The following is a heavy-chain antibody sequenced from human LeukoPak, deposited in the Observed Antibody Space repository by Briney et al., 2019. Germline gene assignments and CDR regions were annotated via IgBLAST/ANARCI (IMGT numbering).Heavy chain of an antibody. J-gene: IGHJ4*02. Sequence: GSLRLSCAASGFTFSSYAMHWVRQAPGKGLEWVAVISYDGSNKYYADSVKGRFTISRDNAKNSLYLQMNSLRAEDTAVYYCARDVTALDSWGQGTLVTVSS. CDR2: ISYDGSNK. CDR1: GFTFSSYA. V-gene: IGHV3-30-3*01. D-gene: IGHD2-2*01. CDR3: ARDVTALDS.